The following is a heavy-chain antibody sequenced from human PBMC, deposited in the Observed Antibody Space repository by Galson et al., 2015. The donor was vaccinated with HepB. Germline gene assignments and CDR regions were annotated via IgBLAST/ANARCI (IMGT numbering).Heavy chain of an antibody. Sequence: SLRLSCAASSLTFSDYGMHWVRQAPGKGLEWVAVISYDGNNKHYADSVRGRFTISRDNSNNTLYLQMSSLRAEDTAVYYCAEDRNGYSYNTEAYEIWGQGTMVTVSS. V-gene: IGHV3-30*18. D-gene: IGHD5-18*01. CDR3: AEDRNGYSYNTEAYEI. CDR1: SLTFSDYG. J-gene: IGHJ3*02. CDR2: ISYDGNNK.